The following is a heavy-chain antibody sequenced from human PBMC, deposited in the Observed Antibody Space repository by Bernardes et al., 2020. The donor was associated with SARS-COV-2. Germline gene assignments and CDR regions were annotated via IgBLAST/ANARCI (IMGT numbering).Heavy chain of an antibody. CDR1: GFTFSSYW. CDR3: VRDRDSNDDYFDY. J-gene: IGHJ4*02. Sequence: GVSLRLPCAASGFTFSSYWMHWVRQAPGKGLVWVSRINSDGSSTSYADSVKGRFTISRDNAKNTLYLQMNSLRAEDTAVYYCVRDRDSNDDYFDYWGQGTLVTVSS. CDR2: INSDGSST. D-gene: IGHD4-4*01. V-gene: IGHV3-74*01.